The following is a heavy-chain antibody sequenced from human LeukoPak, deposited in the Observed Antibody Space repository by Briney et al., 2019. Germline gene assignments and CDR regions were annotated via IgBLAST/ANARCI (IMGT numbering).Heavy chain of an antibody. J-gene: IGHJ5*02. V-gene: IGHV3-66*01. CDR3: LTGYNHAVDWFDP. CDR2: IYGGGST. D-gene: IGHD3-9*01. Sequence: GGSLRLSCAASGFTVSSNYMSWVRQAPGKGLEWVSVIYGGGSTYYADSVKGRFTISRDNSKNTLYLQMNSLRAEDTAVYYCLTGYNHAVDWFDPWGQGTLVTVSS. CDR1: GFTVSSNY.